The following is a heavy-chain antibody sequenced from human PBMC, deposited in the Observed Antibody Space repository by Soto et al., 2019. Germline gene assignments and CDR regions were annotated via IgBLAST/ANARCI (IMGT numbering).Heavy chain of an antibody. CDR1: GYPFTSYG. D-gene: IGHD6-19*01. Sequence: QVQLVQSGAEVKKPGASVKVSCKTSGYPFTSYGINWVRQAPGQGPEWMGWISAYNGKTSYTQKFQGSVTMTTVTSTSSAYTELRTLTSDDTAVFYCARERLIAVTGLLHYWGQGTLVTVSS. J-gene: IGHJ4*02. CDR2: ISAYNGKT. V-gene: IGHV1-18*01. CDR3: ARERLIAVTGLLHY.